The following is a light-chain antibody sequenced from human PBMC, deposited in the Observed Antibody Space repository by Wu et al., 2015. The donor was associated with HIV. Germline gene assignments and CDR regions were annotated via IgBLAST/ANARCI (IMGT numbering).Light chain of an antibody. V-gene: IGKV3-11*01. Sequence: EIVLTQSPAALSLSPGERATLSCRASQSVSSYLAWYQQKPGQAPRLLIYDASNRATGIPARFSGSGSGTDFTLTISSLEPEDFALYYCQQHSNWPLTFGQGTRLEIK. CDR1: QSVSSY. J-gene: IGKJ5*01. CDR3: QQHSNWPLT. CDR2: DAS.